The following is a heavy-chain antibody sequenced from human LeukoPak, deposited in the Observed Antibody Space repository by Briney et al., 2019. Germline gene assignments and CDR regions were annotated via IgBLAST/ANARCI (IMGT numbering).Heavy chain of an antibody. CDR2: IIPIFGTA. V-gene: IGHV1-69*05. Sequence: SVKVSCKASGGTFSSYAISWVRQAPGQGLEWMGGIIPIFGTANYAQKFQGRVTITTDESTSTAYMELSSLRFEDTAVYYCARPQRYGSGSRALDYWGQGTLVTVSS. CDR3: ARPQRYGSGSRALDY. D-gene: IGHD3-10*01. J-gene: IGHJ4*02. CDR1: GGTFSSYA.